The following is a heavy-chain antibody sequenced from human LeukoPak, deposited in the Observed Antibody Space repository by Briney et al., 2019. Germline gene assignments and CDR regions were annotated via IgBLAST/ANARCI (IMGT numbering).Heavy chain of an antibody. CDR3: ATGVEGAGNSED. Sequence: ASVKVSCKVSGYTLTELSMHWVRQAPGKGLEWMGGFDPEDGETIYAQKFQGRVTMTEDTSTDTAYMELSSLRSEDTAVYYCATGVEGAGNSEDWGRGTLVTVSS. D-gene: IGHD4-23*01. CDR2: FDPEDGET. J-gene: IGHJ4*02. V-gene: IGHV1-24*01. CDR1: GYTLTELS.